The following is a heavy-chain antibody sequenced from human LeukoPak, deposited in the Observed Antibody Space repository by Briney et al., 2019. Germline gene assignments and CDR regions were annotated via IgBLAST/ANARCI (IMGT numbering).Heavy chain of an antibody. V-gene: IGHV5-10-1*01. CDR2: IDPSDSYT. J-gene: IGHJ5*02. CDR3: ARLDYGDYVGEYNWFDP. Sequence: GESLRISCKGSGYSFTSYWISWVRQMPGKGLEWMGRIDPSDSYTNYSPSFQGHVTISADKSISTAYLQWSSLKASDTAMYYCARLDYGDYVGEYNWFDPWGQGTLVTVSS. CDR1: GYSFTSYW. D-gene: IGHD4-17*01.